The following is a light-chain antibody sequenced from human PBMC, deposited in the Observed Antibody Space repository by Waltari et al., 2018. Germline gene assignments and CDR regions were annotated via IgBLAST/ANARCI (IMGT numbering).Light chain of an antibody. CDR1: QSVGNS. J-gene: IGKJ4*01. CDR3: QQRINWPPRLT. Sequence: EIVLTQSSATQSLSPGERATLTCRANQSVGNSLAWYQQKPGNAPGLLIFESSNRSTGIPAWFSGSGSGTDFTLTISSLEHEDFAVYYCQQRINWPPRLTFGGGTKVEIK. CDR2: ESS. V-gene: IGKV3-11*01.